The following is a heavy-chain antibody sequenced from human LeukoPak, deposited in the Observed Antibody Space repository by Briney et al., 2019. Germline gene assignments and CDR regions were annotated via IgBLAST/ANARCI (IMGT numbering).Heavy chain of an antibody. CDR2: LSYSGNT. CDR1: GDSISSNF. Sequence: SETLSLTCTVSGDSISSNFWSWIRQSPVKGLEWIAFLSYSGNTYINPSLRSRVTISVDTSKNQFSLKLSSVTAADTAVYYCARQGITMVRGVIRWFDPWGQGTLVTVSS. V-gene: IGHV4-59*08. J-gene: IGHJ5*02. D-gene: IGHD3-10*01. CDR3: ARQGITMVRGVIRWFDP.